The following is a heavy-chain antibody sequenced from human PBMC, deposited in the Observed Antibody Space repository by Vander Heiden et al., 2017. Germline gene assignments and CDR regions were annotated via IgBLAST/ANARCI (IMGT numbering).Heavy chain of an antibody. CDR2: ISSSSSYI. CDR3: ARVSYPGAFDI. CDR1: GFPFGSYS. Sequence: VQLVESGGGLVKPGGPLSLSCSASGFPFGSYSMNWVRQAPGKGLEWVSSISSSSSYIYYADSVKGRFTISRDNAKNSLYLQMNSLRAEDTAVYYCARVSYPGAFDIWGQGTMVTVSS. J-gene: IGHJ3*02. V-gene: IGHV3-21*01.